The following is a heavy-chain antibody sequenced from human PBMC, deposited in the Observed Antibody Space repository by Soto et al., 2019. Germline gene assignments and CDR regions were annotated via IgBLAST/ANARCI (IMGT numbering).Heavy chain of an antibody. CDR3: ARGIGCGGSCYLNWFDP. D-gene: IGHD2-15*01. J-gene: IGHJ5*02. CDR2: IYYTGST. CDR1: GGSISSNGYY. Sequence: SETLSLTCTVSGGSISSNGYYWDCIRQPPGKGLEWIGTIYYTGSTYYNPSLKSRVTISVDRSKNQFSLKLSSVTAADTAVYYCARGIGCGGSCYLNWFDPWGQGTLVTVSS. V-gene: IGHV4-39*07.